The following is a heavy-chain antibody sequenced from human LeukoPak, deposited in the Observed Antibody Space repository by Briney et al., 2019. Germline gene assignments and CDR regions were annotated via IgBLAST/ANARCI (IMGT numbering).Heavy chain of an antibody. Sequence: ASVKVSCKASGYTFTGYYMHWVRQAPGQGLEWIGWINPNSGGTNYAQKIQDRVTMTRDTSINTAYMELSRLRSDDTAVYYCARGAGYYHSSGPLGWFDPWGQGTLVTVSS. V-gene: IGHV1-2*02. CDR1: GYTFTGYY. J-gene: IGHJ5*02. D-gene: IGHD3-22*01. CDR3: ARGAGYYHSSGPLGWFDP. CDR2: INPNSGGT.